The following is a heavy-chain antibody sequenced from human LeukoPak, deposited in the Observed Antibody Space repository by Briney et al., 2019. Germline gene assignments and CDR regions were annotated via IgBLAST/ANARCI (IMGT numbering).Heavy chain of an antibody. V-gene: IGHV3-66*01. D-gene: IGHD6-13*01. J-gene: IGHJ3*02. CDR2: IYVGGNT. Sequence: GGSLRLSCAASGFTVSNNYMSWVRQAPGKGLEWVSVIYVGGNTYYADSVKDRFAISRDNSKNTLYLQMNSLRAEDTAVYYCAREKGSSWHDAFDIWGQGTMVTVSS. CDR3: AREKGSSWHDAFDI. CDR1: GFTVSNNY.